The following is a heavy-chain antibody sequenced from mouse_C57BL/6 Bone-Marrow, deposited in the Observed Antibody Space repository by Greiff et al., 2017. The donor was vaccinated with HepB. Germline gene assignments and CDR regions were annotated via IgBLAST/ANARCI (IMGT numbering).Heavy chain of an antibody. D-gene: IGHD1-1*01. CDR3: ARDYGSSYAHYYAMDY. J-gene: IGHJ4*01. V-gene: IGHV1-82*01. Sequence: QVQLQQSGPELVKPGASVKISCKASGYAFSSSWMNWVKQRPGKGLEWIGRTYPGDGDTNYNGKFKGKATLTADKSSSTAYMQLSSLTSEDSAVYFCARDYGSSYAHYYAMDYWGQGTSVTVSS. CDR2: TYPGDGDT. CDR1: GYAFSSSW.